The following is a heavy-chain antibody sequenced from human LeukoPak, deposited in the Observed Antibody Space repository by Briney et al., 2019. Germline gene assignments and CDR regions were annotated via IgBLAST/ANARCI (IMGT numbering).Heavy chain of an antibody. V-gene: IGHV4-59*08. CDR3: ARLLWSLDAFDI. Sequence: SETLSLTCTVSGGSISSYYWSWIRQPPGKGLEWIGYIYYSGSTNYNPSLKSRVTISVDTSKNQFSLKLSSVTAADTAVYYCARLLWSLDAFDIWGQGTMVIVSS. D-gene: IGHD2-21*01. CDR2: IYYSGST. CDR1: GGSISSYY. J-gene: IGHJ3*02.